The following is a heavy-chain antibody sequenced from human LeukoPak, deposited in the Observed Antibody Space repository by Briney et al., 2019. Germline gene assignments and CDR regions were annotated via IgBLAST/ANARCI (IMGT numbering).Heavy chain of an antibody. CDR2: IKPIFGTL. V-gene: IGHV1-69*13. Sequence: SVTVSCKASAGTFCSYAISGVRQAPGQGLEWMGGIKPIFGTLNYAQKFQGRVTITADESTSTAYMELSSLRSEDTAMYYCARDRYYDGSGYYYESEYWGQGTLVTVSS. D-gene: IGHD3-22*01. CDR3: ARDRYYDGSGYYYESEY. CDR1: AGTFCSYA. J-gene: IGHJ4*02.